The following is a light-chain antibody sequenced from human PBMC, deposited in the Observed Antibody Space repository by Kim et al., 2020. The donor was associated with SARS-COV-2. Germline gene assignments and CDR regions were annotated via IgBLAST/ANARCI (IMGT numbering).Light chain of an antibody. CDR3: QAWDGTTVV. Sequence: SYELTQPPSVSVSPGQTASITCSGHKMGDKFASWYQQKAGQTPVLLLYQDTYRPSGIPERFSGSNSGNTVTLTISGTQAMDEADYYCQAWDGTTVVFGGG. J-gene: IGLJ2*01. V-gene: IGLV3-1*01. CDR1: KMGDKF. CDR2: QDT.